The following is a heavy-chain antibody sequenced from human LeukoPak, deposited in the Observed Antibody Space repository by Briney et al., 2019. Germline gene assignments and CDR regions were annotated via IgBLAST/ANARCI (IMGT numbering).Heavy chain of an antibody. CDR3: ARAYGARPYYYFDS. J-gene: IGHJ4*02. CDR1: GGSISSNGYY. D-gene: IGHD4-17*01. CDR2: IYYSGSA. V-gene: IGHV4-39*01. Sequence: NPSETLSLTCSVSGGSISSNGYYWDWIRQPPGKGLEWIGAIYYSGSAYYNPSLKSRVTISVDTSKNQFSLKVTSVTAADTAVYYCARAYGARPYYYFDSWGQGTLVTVSS.